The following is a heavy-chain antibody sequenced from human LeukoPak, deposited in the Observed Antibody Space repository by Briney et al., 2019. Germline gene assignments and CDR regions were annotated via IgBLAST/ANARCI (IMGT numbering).Heavy chain of an antibody. Sequence: ASVKVSCKASGYTFTGYLMHWVRQAPGQGLEWMGWIDPNSGGTNYAQKFQGGVTLTRDMSTSTDYLELSSLRSEDTAVYYCARDEGYNWNDVVYWGQGTLVTVSS. J-gene: IGHJ4*02. CDR2: IDPNSGGT. V-gene: IGHV1-2*02. D-gene: IGHD1-1*01. CDR1: GYTFTGYL. CDR3: ARDEGYNWNDVVY.